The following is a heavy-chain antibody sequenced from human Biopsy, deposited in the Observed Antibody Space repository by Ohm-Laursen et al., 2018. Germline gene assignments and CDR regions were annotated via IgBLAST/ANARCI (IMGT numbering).Heavy chain of an antibody. V-gene: IGHV4-4*07. D-gene: IGHD3-9*01. Sequence: SETLSPTCTVSGTSLSNFYWSWIRQPAGKGLEWIGRIFPTGITNYNPSLKSRVTMSVDTSKNEFSLRLTSVTAADTAVYYCARGSLKMDYWGQGTLVTVSS. CDR1: GTSLSNFY. J-gene: IGHJ4*02. CDR2: IFPTGIT. CDR3: ARGSLKMDY.